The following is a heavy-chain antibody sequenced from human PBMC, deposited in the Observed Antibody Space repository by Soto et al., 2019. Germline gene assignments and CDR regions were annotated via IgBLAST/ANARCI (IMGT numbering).Heavy chain of an antibody. V-gene: IGHV1-18*01. CDR1: GYTFTSYG. CDR3: ARVVGQWLGDAFDI. J-gene: IGHJ3*02. D-gene: IGHD6-19*01. Sequence: GASVKVSCKASGYTFTSYGISWVRQAPGQGLEWMGWISAYNGNTNYAQKLQGRVTMTTDPSTSTAYMELRSLRSDDTAVYYCARVVGQWLGDAFDIWGQGTMVTVSS. CDR2: ISAYNGNT.